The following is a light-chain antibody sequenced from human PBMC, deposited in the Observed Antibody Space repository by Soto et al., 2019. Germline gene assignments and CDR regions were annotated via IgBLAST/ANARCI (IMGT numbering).Light chain of an antibody. V-gene: IGLV2-14*01. CDR3: SSYTPRFHWV. J-gene: IGLJ3*02. Sequence: QSALTQPASVSGSPGQWITISCNGGRSEVGGHNFVSWFQQHPGKAPKFMIYGVSNRPSGISNRFSCSKSGNTASLTISGLQPEDEADYYCSSYTPRFHWVFGAGTTLTVL. CDR2: GVS. CDR1: RSEVGGHNF.